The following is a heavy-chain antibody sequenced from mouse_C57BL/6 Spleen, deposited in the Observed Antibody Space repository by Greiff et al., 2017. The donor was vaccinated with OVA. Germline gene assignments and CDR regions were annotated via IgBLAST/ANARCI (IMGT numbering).Heavy chain of an antibody. CDR2: IRSKSNNYAT. J-gene: IGHJ2*01. Sequence: EVKLVESGGGLVQPKGSLKLSCAASGFSFNTYAMNWVRQAPGKGLEWVARIRSKSNNYATYYADSVKDRFTISRDDSESMLYLQMNNLKTEDTAMDYCVRHQYCNYFDYWGQGTTLTVSS. V-gene: IGHV10-1*01. CDR1: GFSFNTYA. CDR3: VRHQYCNYFDY.